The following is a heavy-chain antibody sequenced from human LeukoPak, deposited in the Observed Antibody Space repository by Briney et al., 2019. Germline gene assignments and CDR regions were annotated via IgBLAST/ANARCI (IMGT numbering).Heavy chain of an antibody. Sequence: GGSLRLSCVASGFSFSDAYMAWIRQAPGKRPEYLSYIGGSGSDTTYADSEKGRFTISRDNAKKSLYLQMNSLRAEDTAVYYCAREYCSGGSCSGWDYWGQGTLVTVSS. J-gene: IGHJ4*02. V-gene: IGHV3-11*06. CDR2: IGGSGSDT. D-gene: IGHD2-15*01. CDR1: GFSFSDAY. CDR3: AREYCSGGSCSGWDY.